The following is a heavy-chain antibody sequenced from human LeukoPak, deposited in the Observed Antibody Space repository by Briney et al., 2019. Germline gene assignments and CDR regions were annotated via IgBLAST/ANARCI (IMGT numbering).Heavy chain of an antibody. V-gene: IGHV4-31*03. J-gene: IGHJ5*02. CDR2: IHHSGST. CDR3: ARRLKGRGANWFDP. CDR1: GGSISSGNYY. Sequence: SETLSLTCTVSGGSISSGNYYWSWTRQHPGKGLEWIGYIHHSGSTYYNPSLKSRVIISVDTSKNQFSLKLNSVTAADTAVYYCARRLKGRGANWFDPWGQGTLVTVSS. D-gene: IGHD1-26*01.